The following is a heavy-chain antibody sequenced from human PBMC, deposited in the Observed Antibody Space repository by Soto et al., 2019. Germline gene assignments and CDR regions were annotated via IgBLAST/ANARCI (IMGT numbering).Heavy chain of an antibody. Sequence: QGQLVQSGAEVKKPGASVKVSCKASGYTFTSYVISWVRQAPGQGLEWMGGISAYNGNTNYAQKLQGRVTMTTDTSTSTAYMELRSLRSDDTAVYYCVVAAQPYYVDYWGKGTLVTVSS. CDR3: VVAAQPYYVDY. V-gene: IGHV1-18*01. CDR1: GYTFTSYV. D-gene: IGHD2-15*01. CDR2: ISAYNGNT. J-gene: IGHJ4*02.